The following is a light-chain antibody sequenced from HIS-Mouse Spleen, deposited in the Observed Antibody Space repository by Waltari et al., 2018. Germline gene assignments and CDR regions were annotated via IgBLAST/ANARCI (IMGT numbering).Light chain of an antibody. CDR3: NSRDSSGKV. J-gene: IGLJ3*02. V-gene: IGLV3-19*01. Sequence: SSELTQDPAVSVALGQTVSITCQGDSLRSYYASWYQQKPGQAPVLVIYGKNNRPSGIPDRFSGSSSGNTASLAITGAQAEDEADYYCNSRDSSGKVFGGATKLTVL. CDR2: GKN. CDR1: SLRSYY.